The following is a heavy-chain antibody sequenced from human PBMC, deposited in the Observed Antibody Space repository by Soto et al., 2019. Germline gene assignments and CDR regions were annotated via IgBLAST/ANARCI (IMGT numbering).Heavy chain of an antibody. CDR3: AHNCGVDSHSVFFY. CDR2: ISGGGGSS. Sequence: EVQLLESGGGLVQPGGSLRLSCAASGFTFSNYAMSWVRQAPGKGLEWVSGISGGGGSSYYADSVKGRFTISRDNSKNTLYLQMNTLRAADRAVYYCAHNCGVDSHSVFFYWGQGTLVIVSS. V-gene: IGHV3-23*01. D-gene: IGHD2-21*01. CDR1: GFTFSNYA. J-gene: IGHJ4*02.